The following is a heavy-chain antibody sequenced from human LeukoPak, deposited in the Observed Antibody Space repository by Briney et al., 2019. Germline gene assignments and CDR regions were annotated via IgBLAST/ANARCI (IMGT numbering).Heavy chain of an antibody. Sequence: GASVKVSCKASGCRFPSYYIHWVRQAPGQGLEWMGWINPNNGATKYEQKFQSGVTLTTDASFTKEFTELTCLISDDNATYYCSREHGTDGMTFTLNLYSWG. J-gene: IGHJ5*01. CDR2: INPNNGAT. V-gene: IGHV1-2*02. D-gene: IGHD5-24*01. CDR3: SREHGTDGMTFTLNLYS. CDR1: GCRFPSYY.